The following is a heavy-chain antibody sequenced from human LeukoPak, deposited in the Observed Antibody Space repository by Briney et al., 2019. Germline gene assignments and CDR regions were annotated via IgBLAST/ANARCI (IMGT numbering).Heavy chain of an antibody. CDR1: GFTFSSNY. V-gene: IGHV3-53*01. CDR3: ARDHCTNGVCYPSFDY. D-gene: IGHD2-8*01. Sequence: PGGSLRLSCAASGFTFSSNYMSWVRQAPGKGLEWVSVIYSGGSTYYADSVKGRFTISRDNSKNTLYLQMNSLRAEDTAVYYCARDHCTNGVCYPSFDYWGQGTLVTVSS. CDR2: IYSGGST. J-gene: IGHJ4*02.